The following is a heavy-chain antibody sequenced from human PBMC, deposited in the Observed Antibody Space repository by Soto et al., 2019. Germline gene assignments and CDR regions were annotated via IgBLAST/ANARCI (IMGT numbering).Heavy chain of an antibody. CDR1: GGTFSSYA. CDR3: VHRRDGYNSAFFDY. V-gene: IGHV1-69*01. J-gene: IGHJ4*02. D-gene: IGHD5-12*01. Sequence: QVQLVQSGAAVKKPGSSVKVSCKASGGTFSSYAFSWVRQAPGQGLEWMGGIIRIFHTPTYAQKLQGRITITADESTSTAYMELISLRSDDTAVYYCVHRRDGYNSAFFDYWGQGTLVTVSS. CDR2: IIRIFHTP.